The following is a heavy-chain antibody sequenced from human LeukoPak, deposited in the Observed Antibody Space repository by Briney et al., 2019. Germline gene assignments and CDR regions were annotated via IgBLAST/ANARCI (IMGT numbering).Heavy chain of an antibody. CDR1: GFTFSSYW. V-gene: IGHV3-7*03. Sequence: AGGSLRLSCAASGFTFSSYWMSWARQAPGKGLEWVANIKQDGSEKYYVDSVKGRFTISRDNAKNSLYLQMNSLRAEDTAVYYCAFDCSGGSCYINWGQGTLVTVSS. D-gene: IGHD2-15*01. J-gene: IGHJ4*02. CDR3: AFDCSGGSCYIN. CDR2: IKQDGSEK.